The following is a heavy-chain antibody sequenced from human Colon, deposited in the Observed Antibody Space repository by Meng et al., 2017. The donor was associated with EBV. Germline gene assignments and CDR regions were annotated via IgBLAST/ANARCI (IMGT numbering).Heavy chain of an antibody. D-gene: IGHD5-18*01. CDR2: IYHSGST. CDR3: ARGGYYSFDY. J-gene: IGHJ4*02. CDR1: GGSISSVYW. Sequence: QVALQGSGPGLVKPSETLSLACAVSGGSISSVYWWTWVRQSPGKGLEWIGEIYHSGSTNYNPSLKSRVTISVDKSKNQFSLKLTSVTAADTAVYYCARGGYYSFDYWGQRTLVTVSS. V-gene: IGHV4-4*02.